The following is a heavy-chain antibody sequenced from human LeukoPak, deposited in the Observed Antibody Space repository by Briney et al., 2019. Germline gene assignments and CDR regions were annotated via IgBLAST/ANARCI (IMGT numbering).Heavy chain of an antibody. CDR2: ISGSGGST. CDR3: AIREPKSGYYSLDY. Sequence: GGSLRLSCAASGFTFSSYAVSWVRQAPGKGLEWVSAISGSGGSTYYADSVKGRFTISRDNSKNTLYLQMNSLRAEDTAVYYCAIREPKSGYYSLDYWGQGTLVTVSS. D-gene: IGHD3-22*01. CDR1: GFTFSSYA. J-gene: IGHJ4*02. V-gene: IGHV3-23*01.